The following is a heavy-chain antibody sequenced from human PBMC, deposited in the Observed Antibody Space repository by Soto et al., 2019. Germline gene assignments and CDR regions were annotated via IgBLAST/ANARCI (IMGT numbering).Heavy chain of an antibody. J-gene: IGHJ4*01. Sequence: LTCTVSGGSISSYYWSWIRQPAGKGLEWIGYVSYSGNINYSPSLKSRVTISVDTSKNQFSLNLTSVTAADTAVYYCARGSSGYFPTLFWFWGQGTLVTVSS. D-gene: IGHD3-22*01. CDR2: VSYSGNI. V-gene: IGHV4-59*01. CDR3: ARGSSGYFPTLFWF. CDR1: GGSISSYY.